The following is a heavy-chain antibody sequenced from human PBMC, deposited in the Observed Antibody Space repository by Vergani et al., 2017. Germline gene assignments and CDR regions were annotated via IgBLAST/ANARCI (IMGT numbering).Heavy chain of an antibody. CDR2: ISWNSGRI. D-gene: IGHD5-18*01. Sequence: EVQLLESGGGVVKPGRSLRLSCAASGFTFDDYAMHWVRHAPGKGLEWVSGISWNSGRIGYADSVKGRFTITRDTAKNSLYLQMNSLRAEDTAVYYCARGPEGNSYGDAFDFWGQGTMVTVSS. CDR3: ARGPEGNSYGDAFDF. CDR1: GFTFDDYA. V-gene: IGHV3-9*01. J-gene: IGHJ3*01.